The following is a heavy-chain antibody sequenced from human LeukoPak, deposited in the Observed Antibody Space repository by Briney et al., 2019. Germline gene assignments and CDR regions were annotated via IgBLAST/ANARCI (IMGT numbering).Heavy chain of an antibody. D-gene: IGHD6-13*01. Sequence: PGGSLRLSCAASGFTFSSYSMNWVRQAPGKGLEWVSYISSSSSTIYYADSVKGRFTISRDNAKNSLYLQMNSLRAEDTAVYYCARESKAAAGRGGYFDYWGQGTLVTVSS. V-gene: IGHV3-48*04. CDR2: ISSSSSTI. CDR1: GFTFSSYS. CDR3: ARESKAAAGRGGYFDY. J-gene: IGHJ4*02.